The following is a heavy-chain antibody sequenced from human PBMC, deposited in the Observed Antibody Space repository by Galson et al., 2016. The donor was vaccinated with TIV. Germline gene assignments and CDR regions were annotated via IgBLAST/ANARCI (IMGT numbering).Heavy chain of an antibody. V-gene: IGHV4-34*01. J-gene: IGHJ5*02. CDR3: ARDKYCSSTTCSTHYCGGGSCSGWFDP. CDR2: INHSGST. D-gene: IGHD2-2*02. Sequence: PGKGLEWIGEINHSGSTNYNPSLKSRVSISGDTSKNHFSLKLSSVTAADTAVYYCARDKYCSSTTCSTHYCGGGSCSGWFDPWGQGTLVTVSS.